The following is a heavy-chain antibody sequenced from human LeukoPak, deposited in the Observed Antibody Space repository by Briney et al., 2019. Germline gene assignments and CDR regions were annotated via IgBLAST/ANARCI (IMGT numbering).Heavy chain of an antibody. CDR1: GYTLTDYF. CDR2: INPYSGGT. CDR3: ARGRLVVVTAARAPPIYF. V-gene: IGHV1-2*02. J-gene: IGHJ4*02. D-gene: IGHD2-21*02. Sequence: ASVKVSCKASGYTLTDYFVHWVRQAPGQGLEWMGWINPYSGGTHYAEKLQGRVAMTRDTSFTTADLELSRLRADDTAVYYCARGRLVVVTAARAPPIYFWGQGTLVTVSS.